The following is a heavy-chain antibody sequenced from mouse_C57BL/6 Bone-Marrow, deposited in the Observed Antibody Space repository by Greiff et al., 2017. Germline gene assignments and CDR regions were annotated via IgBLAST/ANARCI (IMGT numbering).Heavy chain of an antibody. CDR2: ILPGSGST. J-gene: IGHJ4*01. V-gene: IGHV1-9*01. CDR3: ARGGRMGLRRGYAMDY. D-gene: IGHD2-4*01. Sequence: QVQLQQSGAELMKPGASVKLSCKATGYTFTGYWIEWVKQRPGHGLEWIGEILPGSGSTNYNEKFKGKATFTADTSSKTAYMQLSSLTTEDSAIYYCARGGRMGLRRGYAMDYWGQGTSVTVSS. CDR1: GYTFTGYW.